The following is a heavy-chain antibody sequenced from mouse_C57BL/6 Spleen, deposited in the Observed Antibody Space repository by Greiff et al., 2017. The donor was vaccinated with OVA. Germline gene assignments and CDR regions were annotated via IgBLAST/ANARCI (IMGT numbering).Heavy chain of an antibody. CDR1: GYAFSSYW. D-gene: IGHD2-5*01. CDR2: IYPGDGDT. V-gene: IGHV1-80*01. Sequence: VQLQQSGAELVKPGASVKISCKASGYAFSSYWMNWVKQRPGKGLEWIGQIYPGDGDTNYNGKFKGKATLTADKSSSTAYMQLSSLTSEDSAVYFCARSLYYSNYGYAMDYWGQGTSVTVSS. CDR3: ARSLYYSNYGYAMDY. J-gene: IGHJ4*01.